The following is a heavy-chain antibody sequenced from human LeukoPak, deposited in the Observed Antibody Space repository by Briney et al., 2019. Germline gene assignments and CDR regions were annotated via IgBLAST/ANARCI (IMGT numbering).Heavy chain of an antibody. CDR2: INPSGGST. Sequence: ASVKVSCKASGYTFTSYYMHWVRQAPGQGLEWMGIINPSGGSTSYAQKFQGRVTMTRDTSTSTVYMELRSLRSDDTAVYYCARDEMGFGELYYWGQGTLVTVSS. V-gene: IGHV1-46*01. CDR3: ARDEMGFGELYY. D-gene: IGHD3-10*01. CDR1: GYTFTSYY. J-gene: IGHJ4*02.